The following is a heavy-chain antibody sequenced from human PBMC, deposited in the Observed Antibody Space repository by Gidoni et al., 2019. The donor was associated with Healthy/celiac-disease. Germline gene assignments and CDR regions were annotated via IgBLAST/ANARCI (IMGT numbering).Heavy chain of an antibody. D-gene: IGHD6-6*01. Sequence: QVQLQQWGAGLLKPSEPLSLTRAVYGGSFSGYYWSWIRHPPGKGLEWIGEINHSGSTNYNPSLKSRVTISVDTSKNQFSLKLSSVTAADTAVYYCHSSSPRMGYYYYYMDVWGKGTTVTVSS. V-gene: IGHV4-34*01. CDR2: INHSGST. J-gene: IGHJ6*03. CDR3: HSSSPRMGYYYYYMDV. CDR1: GGSFSGYY.